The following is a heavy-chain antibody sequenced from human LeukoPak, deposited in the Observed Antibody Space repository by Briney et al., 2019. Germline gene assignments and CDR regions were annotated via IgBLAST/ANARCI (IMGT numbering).Heavy chain of an antibody. CDR3: ARGPYYYDSSGSTLDY. V-gene: IGHV1-8*03. Sequence: ASVKVSRKASGYTFTSYDINWVRQATGQGLEWMGWMNPNSGNTGYAQKFQGRVTITRNTSISTAYMELSSLRSEDTAVYYCARGPYYYDSSGSTLDYWGQGTLVTVSS. CDR1: GYTFTSYD. J-gene: IGHJ4*02. D-gene: IGHD3-22*01. CDR2: MNPNSGNT.